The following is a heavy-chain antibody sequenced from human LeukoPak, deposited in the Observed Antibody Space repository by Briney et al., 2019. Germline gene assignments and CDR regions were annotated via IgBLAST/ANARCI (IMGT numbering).Heavy chain of an antibody. CDR3: ARDRYSCSWPNWFDP. V-gene: IGHV3-7*01. D-gene: IGHD6-13*01. Sequence: GGSLRLSCAASGFTFSSYWMSWVRQAPGNGLEWVANIKQDGSEKYYVDSVKGRFTISRDNAKNSLYLQMNSLRAEDTAVYYCARDRYSCSWPNWFDPWGQGTLVTVSS. CDR1: GFTFSSYW. J-gene: IGHJ5*02. CDR2: IKQDGSEK.